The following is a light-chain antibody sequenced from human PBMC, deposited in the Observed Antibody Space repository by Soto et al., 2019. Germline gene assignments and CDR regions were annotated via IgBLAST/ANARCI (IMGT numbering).Light chain of an antibody. CDR2: AAS. J-gene: IGKJ3*01. Sequence: DIQMTQSPSSLSASVGDRVTITCRASQGISNYLAWYQQKPGKVPKLLIYAASTLQSGVPSRFSGSGSGTDFTLTISSLQPEDVATYYCQKYNSAPLFTFGPGPKWISN. CDR3: QKYNSAPLFT. V-gene: IGKV1-27*01. CDR1: QGISNY.